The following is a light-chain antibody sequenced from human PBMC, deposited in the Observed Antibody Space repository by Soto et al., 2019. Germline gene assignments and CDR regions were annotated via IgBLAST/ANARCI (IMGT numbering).Light chain of an antibody. CDR1: QSVSMY. CDR3: QQSYNTPRT. J-gene: IGKJ1*01. CDR2: AAS. Sequence: DIQMTQSPSSLSASVRDRVTISCRASQSVSMYLNWYQQKVGNAPKLLIYAASSLQSGVPSRFSGSGSGTDFTLTISSLRPEDSATYYCQQSYNTPRTFGHGTKVEIK. V-gene: IGKV1-39*01.